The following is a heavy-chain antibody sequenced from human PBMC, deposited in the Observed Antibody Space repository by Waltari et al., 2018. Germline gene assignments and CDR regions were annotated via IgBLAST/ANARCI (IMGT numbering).Heavy chain of an antibody. V-gene: IGHV3-7*01. CDR3: ATSGWYCFDY. D-gene: IGHD6-19*01. CDR1: GFTLSSFW. Sequence: EVQLVESGGGLVQPGGSLRLSCAASGFTLSSFWMNWVRQTPGKGREGVAGIKQDGSEKDYADSVKGRFTSSRDNAKNSLYLQMNSLRAEDTAVYYCATSGWYCFDYWGQGTLVTVSS. J-gene: IGHJ4*02. CDR2: IKQDGSEK.